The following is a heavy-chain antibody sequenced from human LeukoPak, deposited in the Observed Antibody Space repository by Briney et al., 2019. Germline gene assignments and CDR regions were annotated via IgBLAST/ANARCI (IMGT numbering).Heavy chain of an antibody. V-gene: IGHV4-30-4*01. D-gene: IGHD3-10*01. CDR3: ARDSSGSYSPAFFDY. CDR1: GGSISSGDYY. CDR2: IYYSGST. Sequence: PSETLSLTCTVPGGSISSGDYYWSWIRQPPGKGLEWIGYIYYSGSTYYNPSLKSRVTISVDTSKNQFSLKLSSVTAADTAVYYCARDSSGSYSPAFFDYWGQGTMVTVSS. J-gene: IGHJ3*01.